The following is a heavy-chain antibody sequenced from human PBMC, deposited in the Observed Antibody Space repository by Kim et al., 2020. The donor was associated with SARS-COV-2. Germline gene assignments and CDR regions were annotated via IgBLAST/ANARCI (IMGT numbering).Heavy chain of an antibody. CDR1: GYTFTSYG. CDR2: ISAYNGNT. D-gene: IGHD3-10*01. Sequence: ASVKVSCKASGYTFTSYGISWVRQAPGQGLEWMGWISAYNGNTNYAQKLQGRVTMTPDTSTSTAYMELRSLRSDDTAVYYCAGDKGYGSGSHPAYYYYYYMDVWGKGTTVTVSS. CDR3: AGDKGYGSGSHPAYYYYYYMDV. V-gene: IGHV1-18*01. J-gene: IGHJ6*03.